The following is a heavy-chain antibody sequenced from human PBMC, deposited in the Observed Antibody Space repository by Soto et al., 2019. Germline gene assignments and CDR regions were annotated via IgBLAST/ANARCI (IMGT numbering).Heavy chain of an antibody. V-gene: IGHV3-23*01. CDR1: GFTFSTYA. J-gene: IGHJ4*02. CDR2: ISGSGGGA. Sequence: EVVLLESGGGLVQPGGSLRLSCATSGFTFSTYAMSWVRQAPGKGLEWVSGISGSGGGAYYADSVKGRFTISRDDSKRTLYLQMSILRDEDTAVFYCAKEMVQLERRVNCFDYWGQGILVTVSS. CDR3: AKEMVQLERRVNCFDY. D-gene: IGHD1-1*01.